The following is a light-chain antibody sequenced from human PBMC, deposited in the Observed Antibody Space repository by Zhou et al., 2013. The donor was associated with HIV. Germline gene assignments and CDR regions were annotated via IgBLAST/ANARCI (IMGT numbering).Light chain of an antibody. Sequence: IQMTQSPSSLSASVGDSVTFTCRANQSIRFYLNWYQHKPGKAPKLLITTASILESGVPSRFSGSGFGTDFALTISSLQAEDFATYYCQQSYSSPRTFGQGTKMEIK. CDR2: TAS. CDR1: QSIRFY. J-gene: IGKJ1*01. CDR3: QQSYSSPRT. V-gene: IGKV1-39*01.